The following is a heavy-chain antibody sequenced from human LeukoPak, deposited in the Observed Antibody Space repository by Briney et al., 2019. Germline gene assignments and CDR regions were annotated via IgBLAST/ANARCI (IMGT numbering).Heavy chain of an antibody. J-gene: IGHJ2*01. CDR2: ISYDGSNK. CDR1: GFTFSSYA. Sequence: PGRSLRLSCAASGFTFSSYAMHWVRQAPGKGLEWVAVISYDGSNKYYADSVKGRFTISRDNSKNTLYLQMNSLRAEDTAVYYCAKISADWYFDLWGRGTLVTVSS. CDR3: AKISADWYFDL. V-gene: IGHV3-30*18.